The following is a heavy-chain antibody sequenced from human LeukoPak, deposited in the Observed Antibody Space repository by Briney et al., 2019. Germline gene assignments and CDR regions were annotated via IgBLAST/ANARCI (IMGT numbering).Heavy chain of an antibody. Sequence: GGSLRLSCATSGVTFRSYAMIWVRQAPERGLQWVSGISGSGTYYADFAKGRFTISRDNSKNTLYLQMNSLRAEDTATYYCARDPNGDYIGAFDMWGQGTMVTVS. D-gene: IGHD4-17*01. V-gene: IGHV3-23*01. J-gene: IGHJ3*02. CDR3: ARDPNGDYIGAFDM. CDR2: ISGSGT. CDR1: GVTFRSYA.